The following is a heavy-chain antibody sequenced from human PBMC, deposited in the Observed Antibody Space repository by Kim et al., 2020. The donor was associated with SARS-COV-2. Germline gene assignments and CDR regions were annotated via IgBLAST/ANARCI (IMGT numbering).Heavy chain of an antibody. CDR1: GFTFSSYA. D-gene: IGHD2-2*02. CDR3: ANHLRPGNTPFDQ. CDR2: ISTSGDST. V-gene: IGHV3-23*01. J-gene: IGHJ4*02. Sequence: GGSLRLSCAASGFTFSSYAMNWVRQAPGEGLELVSSISTSGDSTYCADSVKVRFTISRDNSKNTLYLQMNSLIAEDTAVYDCANHLRPGNTPFDQWGQGT.